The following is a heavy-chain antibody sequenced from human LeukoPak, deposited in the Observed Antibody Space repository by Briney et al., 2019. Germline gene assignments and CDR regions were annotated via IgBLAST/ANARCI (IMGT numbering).Heavy chain of an antibody. CDR3: ARCPYDYGDFGFDY. CDR2: IYYSGST. J-gene: IGHJ4*02. V-gene: IGHV4-39*01. D-gene: IGHD4-17*01. CDR1: GGSISSSSYY. Sequence: PSETLSLTCTVSGGSISSSSYYWGWIRQPPGKGLGWIGSIYYSGSTYYNPSLKSRVTISVDTSKNQFSLKLSSVTAADTAVYYCARCPYDYGDFGFDYWGQGTLVTVSS.